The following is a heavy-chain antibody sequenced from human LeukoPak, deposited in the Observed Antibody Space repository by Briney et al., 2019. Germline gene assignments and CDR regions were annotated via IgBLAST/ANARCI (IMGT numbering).Heavy chain of an antibody. CDR1: GFTFSSYG. D-gene: IGHD4-17*01. V-gene: IGHV3-30*18. Sequence: GGSLRLSCAASGFTFSSYGMHWVRQAPGKGLEWVAVISYDGSNKYYADSVKGRFTISRDNSKNTLYLQMNSLRAEDTAVYYCANESPLPMTTVTTDPWGQGTLVTVSS. CDR2: ISYDGSNK. J-gene: IGHJ5*02. CDR3: ANESPLPMTTVTTDP.